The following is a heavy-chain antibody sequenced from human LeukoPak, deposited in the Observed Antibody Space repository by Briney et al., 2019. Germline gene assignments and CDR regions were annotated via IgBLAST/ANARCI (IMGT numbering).Heavy chain of an antibody. CDR3: ASQSFARFDP. J-gene: IGHJ5*02. D-gene: IGHD3-16*01. CDR1: GFTFSSYS. V-gene: IGHV3-7*01. CDR2: IQPDGSEQ. Sequence: GGSLRLSCAASGFTFSSYSMNWVRQAPGKGLEWVGNIQPDGSEQYPVDSVKGRFTISRDNSRNSLFLQMSSLRVEDTTVYYCASQSFARFDPWGQGTLVTVSS.